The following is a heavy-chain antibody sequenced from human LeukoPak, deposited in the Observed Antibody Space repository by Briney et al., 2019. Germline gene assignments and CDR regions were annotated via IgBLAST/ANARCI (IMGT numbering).Heavy chain of an antibody. J-gene: IGHJ4*02. CDR1: GYTFTGYY. Sequence: ASVKASCKASGYTFTGYYMHWVRQAPGQGLEWMEWINPNSGGTNYAQKFQGRVTMTRDTSISTAYMELSRLRSDHTAVYYCARAGGYCSGGSCYNFDYWGQGTLVTVSS. D-gene: IGHD2-15*01. V-gene: IGHV1-2*02. CDR2: INPNSGGT. CDR3: ARAGGYCSGGSCYNFDY.